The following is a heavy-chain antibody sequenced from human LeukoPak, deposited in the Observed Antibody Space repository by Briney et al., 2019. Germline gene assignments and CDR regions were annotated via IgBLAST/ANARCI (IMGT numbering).Heavy chain of an antibody. CDR2: IKSKTDGGTT. V-gene: IGHV3-15*01. Sequence: PGGSLRLSCAASGFTFSNAWMSWVRQAPGKGLEWVGRIKSKTDGGTTDHAAPVKGRFTISRDDSKNTLYLQMNSLKTEDTAVYYCTTEGILAYCGGDCYSMSAFNIWGQGTMVTVSS. CDR1: GFTFSNAW. D-gene: IGHD2-21*02. J-gene: IGHJ3*02. CDR3: TTEGILAYCGGDCYSMSAFNI.